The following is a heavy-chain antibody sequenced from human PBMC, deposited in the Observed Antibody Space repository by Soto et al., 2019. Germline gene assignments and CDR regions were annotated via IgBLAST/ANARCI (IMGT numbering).Heavy chain of an antibody. CDR2: IYYSGST. J-gene: IGHJ4*02. V-gene: IGHV4-59*08. CDR1: GGSISSYY. D-gene: IGHD6-19*01. CDR3: ARHGGIAVGRALGY. Sequence: SETLSLTCTVSGGSISSYYWSWIRQPPGKGLEWIGYIYYSGSTNYNPSLKSRVTISVDTSKNQFSLKLSSVTAADTAVYYCARHGGIAVGRALGYWGQGTLVTVSS.